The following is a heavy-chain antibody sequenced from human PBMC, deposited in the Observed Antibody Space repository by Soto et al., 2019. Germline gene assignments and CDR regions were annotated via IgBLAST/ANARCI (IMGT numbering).Heavy chain of an antibody. CDR1: GFTVSSNY. J-gene: IGHJ3*02. CDR3: ATDLIWFGDPDAFDI. D-gene: IGHD3-10*01. CDR2: IYSGGST. Sequence: GGSLRLSCAASGFTVSSNYMSWVRQAPGKGLEWVSVIYSGGSTYYADSVKGRFTISRDNSKNTLYLQMNSLRAEDTAVYYCATDLIWFGDPDAFDIWGQGTMVTVSS. V-gene: IGHV3-66*01.